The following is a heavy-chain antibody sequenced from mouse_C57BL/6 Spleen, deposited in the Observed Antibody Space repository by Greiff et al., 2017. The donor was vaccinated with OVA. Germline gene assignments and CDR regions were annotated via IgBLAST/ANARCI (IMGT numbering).Heavy chain of an antibody. V-gene: IGHV5-9-1*02. CDR1: GFTFSSYA. CDR2: ISSGGDYI. J-gene: IGHJ3*01. D-gene: IGHD1-1*01. CDR3: TRDRAGSSPFAY. Sequence: EVHLVESGEGLVKPGGSLKLSCAASGFTFSSYAMSWVRQTPEKRLEWVAYISSGGDYIYYADTVKGRFTISRDNARNTLYLQMSSLKSEDTAMYYCTRDRAGSSPFAYWGQGTLVTVSA.